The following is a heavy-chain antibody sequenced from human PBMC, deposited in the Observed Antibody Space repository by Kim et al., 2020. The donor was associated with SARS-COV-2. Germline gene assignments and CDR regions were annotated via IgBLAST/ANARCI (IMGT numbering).Heavy chain of an antibody. CDR3: TNLNYY. CDR2: NIYGSLT. V-gene: IGHV3-74*01. Sequence: NIYGSLTGSADALKGRFTLSRDTAKNTLYLQMNCLRPEDTGVYYCTNLNYYWGQGIRVTVSS. J-gene: IGHJ4*02.